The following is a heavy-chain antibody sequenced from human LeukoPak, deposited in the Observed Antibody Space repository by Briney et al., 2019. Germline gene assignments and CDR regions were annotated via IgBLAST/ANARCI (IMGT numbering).Heavy chain of an antibody. D-gene: IGHD3-22*01. CDR3: TSQTDSDY. V-gene: IGHV3-21*01. CDR2: ITSSSSYI. Sequence: GGSLRLSCAASGFTFSSYSMNWVRQAPGKGLEWVSSITSSSSYIYYADSVEGRFTISRDNAKNSLYLQMNSLRAEDTAVYYCTSQTDSDYWGQGTRVTVSS. CDR1: GFTFSSYS. J-gene: IGHJ4*02.